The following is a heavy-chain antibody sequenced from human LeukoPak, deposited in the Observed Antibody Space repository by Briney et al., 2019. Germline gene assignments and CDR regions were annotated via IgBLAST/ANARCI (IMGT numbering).Heavy chain of an antibody. CDR2: ISGGGDIT. D-gene: IGHD1-26*01. CDR3: ARGTVVGATSFFDY. Sequence: GGSLRLSCAASGFNFANHAMSWVRQTPGKGLEWVSAISGGGDITYYADSVTGRFTISRDNSKNTLYLQMNSLRAEDTAVYYCARGTVVGATSFFDYWGQGTLVTVSS. V-gene: IGHV3-23*01. CDR1: GFNFANHA. J-gene: IGHJ4*02.